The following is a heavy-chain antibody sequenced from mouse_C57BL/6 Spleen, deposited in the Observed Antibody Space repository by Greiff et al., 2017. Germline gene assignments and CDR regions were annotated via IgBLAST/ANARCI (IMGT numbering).Heavy chain of an antibody. V-gene: IGHV5-17*01. CDR2: ISSGSSTI. J-gene: IGHJ4*01. Sequence: EVQVVESGGGLVKPGGSLKISCAASGFTFSDYGMHWVRQAPEKGLEWVAYISSGSSTIYYADTVKGRVTIAMNHAKNTLFLQMTSLRSEDTAMYYGARGLQDYAMDYWGQGTSVTVSS. CDR3: ARGLQDYAMDY. CDR1: GFTFSDYG. D-gene: IGHD3-1*01.